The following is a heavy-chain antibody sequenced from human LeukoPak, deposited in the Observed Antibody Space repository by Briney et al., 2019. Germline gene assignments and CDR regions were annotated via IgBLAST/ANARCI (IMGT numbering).Heavy chain of an antibody. CDR2: ISWNSVSI. CDR3: AKAPPYYDYVWAPLGDGMDA. CDR1: GFTFGDYA. J-gene: IGHJ6*02. Sequence: GGSLRLSCAASGFTFGDYAMHWVRQAPGKGLEWVAGISWNSVSIGYADPVKGRFTISRDNAKNSLYLQMNSLRVEDTALYYCAKAPPYYDYVWAPLGDGMDAWGQGTTVTVSS. V-gene: IGHV3-9*01. D-gene: IGHD3-16*01.